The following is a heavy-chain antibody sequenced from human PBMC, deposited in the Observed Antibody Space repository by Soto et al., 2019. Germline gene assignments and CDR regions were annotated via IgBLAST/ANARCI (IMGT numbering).Heavy chain of an antibody. CDR3: AREGHTVVTGFDY. V-gene: IGHV1-3*01. CDR2: INVGNGDA. Sequence: WVRRAPGQGLEWMGWINVGNGDAKHSQKFHGRVTITRDTSASTVYMELSSLRSEDTAVYYCAREGHTVVTGFDYWGQGTLVTVSS. D-gene: IGHD2-15*01. J-gene: IGHJ4*02.